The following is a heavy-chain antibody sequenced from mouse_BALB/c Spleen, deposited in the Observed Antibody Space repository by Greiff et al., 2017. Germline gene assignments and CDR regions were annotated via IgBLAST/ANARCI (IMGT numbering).Heavy chain of an antibody. D-gene: IGHD2-1*01. V-gene: IGHV5-6*01. CDR2: ISSGGSYT. CDR3: ARRGDGNYPYAMDY. CDR1: GFTFSSYG. J-gene: IGHJ4*01. Sequence: EVQLVESGGDLVKPGGSLKLSCAASGFTFSSYGMSWVRQTPDKRLEWVATISSGGSYTYYPDSVKGRFTISRDNAMNTLYLQMSSLKSEDTAMYYCARRGDGNYPYAMDYWGQGTSVTVSS.